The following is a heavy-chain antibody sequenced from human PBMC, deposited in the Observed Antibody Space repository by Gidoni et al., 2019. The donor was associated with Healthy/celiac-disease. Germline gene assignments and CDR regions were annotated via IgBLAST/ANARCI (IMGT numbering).Heavy chain of an antibody. Sequence: EVQLVESGGGLVQPGRSLRVSCAASEFNFDDYAMHWVRRAPGKGLEWVSGISWNSCRIGYADSVKGRFTISRDNAKNSLYLQMNSLRAEDTALYYCARKALTYTIFGVDPNYYYYYMDVWGKGTTVTVSS. J-gene: IGHJ6*03. CDR2: ISWNSCRI. CDR1: EFNFDDYA. CDR3: ARKALTYTIFGVDPNYYYYYMDV. D-gene: IGHD3-3*01. V-gene: IGHV3-9*01.